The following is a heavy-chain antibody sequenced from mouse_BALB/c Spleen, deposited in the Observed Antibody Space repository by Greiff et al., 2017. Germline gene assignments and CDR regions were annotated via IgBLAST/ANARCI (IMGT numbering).Heavy chain of an antibody. CDR3: AREDNWDGDWYFDV. D-gene: IGHD4-1*02. CDR1: GDSITSGY. V-gene: IGHV3-8*02. CDR2: ISYSGST. Sequence: EVQRVESGPSLVKPSQTLSLTCSVTGDSITSGYWNWIRKFPGNKLEYMGYISYSGSTYYNPSLKSRISITRDTSKNQYYLQLNSVTTEDTATYYCAREDNWDGDWYFDVWGAGTTVTVSS. J-gene: IGHJ1*01.